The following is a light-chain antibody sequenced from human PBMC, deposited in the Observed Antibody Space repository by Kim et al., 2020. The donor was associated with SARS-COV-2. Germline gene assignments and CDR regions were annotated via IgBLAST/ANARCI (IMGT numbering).Light chain of an antibody. CDR3: AVWDDSRSGPWV. Sequence: TQPPSASGTPGQRVTISCSGTNTNIGADFVYWYQQLPGTAPKLLIYRNDRRPSGVPDRFSGSKSGPSASLAISGLRPDDEATYYCAVWDDSRSGPWVFGGGTQLTVL. V-gene: IGLV1-47*01. J-gene: IGLJ3*02. CDR2: RND. CDR1: NTNIGADF.